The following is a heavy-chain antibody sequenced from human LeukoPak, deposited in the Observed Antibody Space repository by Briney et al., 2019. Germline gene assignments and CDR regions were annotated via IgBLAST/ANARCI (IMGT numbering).Heavy chain of an antibody. CDR1: GGSISSGGYY. CDR3: ARVNYYDSSGYHLFDY. D-gene: IGHD3-22*01. Sequence: SQTLSLTCTVSGGSISSGGYYWSWIRQHPGKGLEWIGYIYYSGSTYYNPSLKSRVTISVDTSKNQFSLKLSSVTAADTAVYYCARVNYYDSSGYHLFDYWGQGTLVTVSS. CDR2: IYYSGST. V-gene: IGHV4-31*03. J-gene: IGHJ4*02.